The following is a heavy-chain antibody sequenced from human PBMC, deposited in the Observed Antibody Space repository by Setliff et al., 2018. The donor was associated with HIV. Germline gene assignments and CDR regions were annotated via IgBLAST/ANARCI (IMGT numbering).Heavy chain of an antibody. CDR1: GFLFSDHG. Sequence: GGSLRLSCAASGFLFSDHGMSWVRQAPGKGLEWVSFIGGDADNTYYADSVKGRFTISRDTSKNSLFLQMNNLRADDAAVDYCTARPTLYPGPSDYWGQGTLVTVSS. J-gene: IGHJ4*02. D-gene: IGHD1-1*01. V-gene: IGHV3-23*01. CDR2: IGGDADNT. CDR3: TARPTLYPGPSDY.